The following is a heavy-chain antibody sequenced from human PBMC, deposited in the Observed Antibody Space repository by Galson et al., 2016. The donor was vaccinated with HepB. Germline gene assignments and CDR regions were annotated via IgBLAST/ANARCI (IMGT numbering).Heavy chain of an antibody. CDR3: ARDFDDSSGWAYFFDY. CDR2: ISYDGSLK. D-gene: IGHD6-19*01. Sequence: SLRLSCAASEFPFSTYGMHWVRQAPGKGLEWVSAISYDGSLKYYADSVKGRFTISRDNSKNTLYLQMNSLRVEDTAVYYCARDFDDSSGWAYFFDYWGQGNLV. CDR1: EFPFSTYG. V-gene: IGHV3-30*03. J-gene: IGHJ4*02.